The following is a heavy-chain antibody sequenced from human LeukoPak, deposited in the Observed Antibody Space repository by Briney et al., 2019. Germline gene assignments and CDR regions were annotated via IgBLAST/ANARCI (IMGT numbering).Heavy chain of an antibody. CDR3: ARDAHCSGGSCYYDAFDI. CDR2: IIPIFGTA. D-gene: IGHD2-15*01. V-gene: IGHV1-69*13. J-gene: IGHJ3*02. Sequence: SVKVSCKASGGTFSSYAISWVRQAPGQGLEWMGGIIPIFGTANYAQKFQGRVTITADESTSTAYMELSSLRSEDTAVYYCARDAHCSGGSCYYDAFDIWGQGTMVTVSS. CDR1: GGTFSSYA.